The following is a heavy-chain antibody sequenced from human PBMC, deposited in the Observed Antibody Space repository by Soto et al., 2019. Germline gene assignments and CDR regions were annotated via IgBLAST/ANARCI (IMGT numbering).Heavy chain of an antibody. J-gene: IGHJ4*02. V-gene: IGHV4-59*08. D-gene: IGHD2-2*01. CDR1: GGSISSYY. Sequence: QVQLQESGPGLVKPSETLSLTCTVSGGSISSYYWSWIRQPPGKGLEWIGYIYYSGSTNYNPSLKSRVTISVDTSKNQFSLKLSSVTAADPAVYYCARGPYQLLSLQPWGQGTLVTVSS. CDR3: ARGPYQLLSLQP. CDR2: IYYSGST.